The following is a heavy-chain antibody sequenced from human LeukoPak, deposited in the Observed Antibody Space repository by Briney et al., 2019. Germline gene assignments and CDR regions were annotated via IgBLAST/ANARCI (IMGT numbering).Heavy chain of an antibody. J-gene: IGHJ4*02. CDR3: AREESSSWSRGNTPRVLLHAYFDY. Sequence: SQTLSLTCAISGDSVSSNSAAWNWIRQSPSRGLEWLGRTYYRSKWYNDYAVSVKSRITINPDTSKNQFSLQLNSVTPEDTAVYYCAREESSSWSRGNTPRVLLHAYFDYWGQGTLVTVSS. CDR2: TYYRSKWYN. D-gene: IGHD6-13*01. CDR1: GDSVSSNSAA. V-gene: IGHV6-1*01.